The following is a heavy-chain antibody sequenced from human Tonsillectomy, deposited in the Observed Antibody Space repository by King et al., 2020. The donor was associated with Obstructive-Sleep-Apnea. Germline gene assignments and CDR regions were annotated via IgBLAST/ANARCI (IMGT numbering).Heavy chain of an antibody. CDR1: GFTFSSYA. D-gene: IGHD5-12*01. V-gene: IGHV3-30*04. CDR2: IAYDGSNK. J-gene: IGHJ4*02. CDR3: ARDPQGYSGYEPIDY. Sequence: VQLVESGGGVVQPGRSLRLSCAASGFTFSSYAMHWVRQAPVKGLEWVAVIAYDGSNKYYADSVKGRFTISRDNSKNTLYMPMNSRRAEDTAVYYCARDPQGYSGYEPIDYWGQGTLVTVSS.